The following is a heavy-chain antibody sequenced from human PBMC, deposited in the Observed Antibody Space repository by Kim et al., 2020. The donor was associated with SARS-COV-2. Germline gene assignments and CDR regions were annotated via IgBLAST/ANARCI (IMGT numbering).Heavy chain of an antibody. D-gene: IGHD7-27*01. J-gene: IGHJ4*01. V-gene: IGHV3-53*01. CDR2: IHTNYTT. CDR3: ATLNWATMDLDYNFEY. CDR1: GFSVNSYY. Sequence: GGSLRLSCAASGFSVNSYYMSWVRQAPGKGLECVSVIHTNYTTYYADSVKGRFTISRHNSKNSLYLQMNSLRAEDTAVYYCATLNWATMDLDYNFEYWG.